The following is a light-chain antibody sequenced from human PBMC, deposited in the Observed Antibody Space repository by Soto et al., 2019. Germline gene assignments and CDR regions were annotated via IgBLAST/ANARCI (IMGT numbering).Light chain of an antibody. J-gene: IGKJ4*01. CDR2: AAS. CDR1: QAISSY. Sequence: DIQLTQSPSFLSASVGDRVTITCRASQAISSYLAWYQQKPGKAPKLLIYAASTLQSGVPSRFSGSGSGTDFTLTISCLQSEDFATYYCQQYYSYPTFGGGTKVDIK. V-gene: IGKV1-9*01. CDR3: QQYYSYPT.